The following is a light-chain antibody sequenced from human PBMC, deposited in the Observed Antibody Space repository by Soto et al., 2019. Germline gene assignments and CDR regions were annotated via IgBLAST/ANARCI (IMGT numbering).Light chain of an antibody. CDR3: QQYYSTPRT. CDR1: QSVLYSSNNKNY. Sequence: DIVMTQSPDSLAVSLGERATINCKSSQSVLYSSNNKNYLAWYQQKPGQPPKLLNYWAATRESGVPDRFSGRGSGTDFTLTIITLQAVDVEVYYCQQYYSTPRTFGQGTKVEIK. V-gene: IGKV4-1*01. J-gene: IGKJ1*01. CDR2: WAA.